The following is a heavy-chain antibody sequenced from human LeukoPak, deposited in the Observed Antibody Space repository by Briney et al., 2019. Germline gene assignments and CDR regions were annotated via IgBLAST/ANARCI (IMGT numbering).Heavy chain of an antibody. D-gene: IGHD3-22*01. CDR2: IRSSSSTI. V-gene: IGHV3-48*01. CDR1: GFTFSNYS. Sequence: GSLRLSCEASGFTFSNYSMNWVRQAPGKGLEWVSYIRSSSSTIYYADSVKGRFTISRDNSKNTLYLQMNSLRAEDTAVYYCAKDPFDSSGYFYGYNWFDPWGQGTLVTVSS. CDR3: AKDPFDSSGYFYGYNWFDP. J-gene: IGHJ5*02.